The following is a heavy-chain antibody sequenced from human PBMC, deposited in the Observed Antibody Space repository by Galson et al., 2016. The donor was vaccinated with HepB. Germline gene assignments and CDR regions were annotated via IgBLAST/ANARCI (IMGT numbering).Heavy chain of an antibody. V-gene: IGHV1-46*01. CDR1: GYTFTAYL. D-gene: IGHD3-3*01. Sequence: SVKVSCKASGYTFTAYLIYWVRQAPGQGLEWMGFINPNVGSTTFAQKFQDRVTMTRDTSTSTVFMELSSLRSEDTAVYFCARGDLNYYYALDVWGQGTMVTVSS. J-gene: IGHJ6*02. CDR3: ARGDLNYYYALDV. CDR2: INPNVGST.